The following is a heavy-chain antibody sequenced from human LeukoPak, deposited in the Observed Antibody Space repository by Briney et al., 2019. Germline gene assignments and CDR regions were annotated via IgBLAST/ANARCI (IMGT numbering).Heavy chain of an antibody. CDR3: AKDLSSGFPYGYDY. J-gene: IGHJ4*02. Sequence: PGGSLRLSCGASGFTFSSYDMNWVRQAPGKGLQWPSSISGSGGSTYYADSARGRFTISRDNSKNTLYLEMNSLRAEDTAVYYCAKDLSSGFPYGYDYWGQGTLVTVSS. V-gene: IGHV3-23*01. CDR2: ISGSGGST. D-gene: IGHD5-18*01. CDR1: GFTFSSYD.